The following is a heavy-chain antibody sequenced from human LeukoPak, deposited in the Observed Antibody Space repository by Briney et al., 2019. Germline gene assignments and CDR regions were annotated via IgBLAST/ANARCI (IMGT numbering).Heavy chain of an antibody. Sequence: SVKVSCKASGGTFSSYAIGWVRQAPGQGLEWMGRIIPIFGTANYAQKFQGRVTITTDESTSTAYMELSSLRSEDTAVYYCASDPMVRGVNSDYWGQGTLVTVSS. CDR2: IIPIFGTA. CDR1: GGTFSSYA. CDR3: ASDPMVRGVNSDY. V-gene: IGHV1-69*05. D-gene: IGHD3-10*01. J-gene: IGHJ4*02.